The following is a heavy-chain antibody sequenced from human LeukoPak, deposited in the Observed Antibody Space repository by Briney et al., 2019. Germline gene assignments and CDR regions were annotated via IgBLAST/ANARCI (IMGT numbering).Heavy chain of an antibody. CDR1: GGSFSGYY. CDR2: INHSGST. V-gene: IGHV4-34*01. J-gene: IGHJ4*02. D-gene: IGHD6-13*01. Sequence: SETLSLTCAVYGGSFSGYYWSWIRQPPGKGLERIGEINHSGSTNYNPSLKSRVTISVDTSKNQFSLKLSSVTAADTAVYYCARRSGSWYRNYYFDYWGQGTLVTVSS. CDR3: ARRSGSWYRNYYFDY.